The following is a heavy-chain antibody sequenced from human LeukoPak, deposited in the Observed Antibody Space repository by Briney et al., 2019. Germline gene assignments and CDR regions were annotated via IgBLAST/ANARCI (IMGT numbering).Heavy chain of an antibody. J-gene: IGHJ5*02. CDR1: GGSMSSSSYY. V-gene: IGHV4-39*01. CDR3: ASGSWDWFDP. Sequence: SETLSLTCTVSGGSMSSSSYYWGWIRQPPGKGLEWIGSIYYSGSTYYNPSLKSRVTISVDTSKNQFSLKLSSVTAADTAVYYCASGSWDWFDPWGQGTLVTVSS. CDR2: IYYSGST. D-gene: IGHD7-27*01.